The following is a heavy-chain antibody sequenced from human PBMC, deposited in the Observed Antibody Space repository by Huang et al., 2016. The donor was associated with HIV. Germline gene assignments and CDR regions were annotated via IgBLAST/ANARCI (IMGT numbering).Heavy chain of an antibody. J-gene: IGHJ3*01. CDR2: INPGNGRI. V-gene: IGHV1-3*01. CDR1: GYIFTTYS. D-gene: IGHD2-2*03. CDR3: ARAARGDGYHGAFDV. Sequence: QVQLVQSGAEFKKPGASLKLSCAASGYIFTTYSIHWFRRVPGQSLQWLGWINPGNGRIPVVQSVNGRVSLSRDLSAATVYMQLSGLTADDTATYFCARAARGDGYHGAFDVWGQGTMVTV.